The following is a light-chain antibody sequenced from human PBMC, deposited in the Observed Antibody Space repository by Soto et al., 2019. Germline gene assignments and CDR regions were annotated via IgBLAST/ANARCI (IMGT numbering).Light chain of an antibody. V-gene: IGLV8-61*01. CDR3: VLYMESGISV. Sequence: QAVVTQEPSFSVSPGGTVTLTCGLSSGSVSMSSYPTWIRQTPGQPPRTLIYATNTRSSGVPDRFSGSILGNKAALTITGAQADDECDYYCVLYMESGISVFGGGTKLTVL. CDR1: SGSVSMSSY. CDR2: ATN. J-gene: IGLJ3*02.